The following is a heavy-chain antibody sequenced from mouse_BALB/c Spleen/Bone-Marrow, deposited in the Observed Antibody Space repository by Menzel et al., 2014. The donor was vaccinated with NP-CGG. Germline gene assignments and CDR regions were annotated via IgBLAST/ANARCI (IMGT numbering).Heavy chain of an antibody. D-gene: IGHD2-4*01. Sequence: EVHLVESGGDLVKPGGSLKLSCAASGFTFSSYGMSWVRQTPDKRLEWDATISSGGSYTYYPDSVKGRFTISRDNAKNTLYLQMSSLKSEDTAMYYCARQEITTRNAWFAYWGQGTLVTISA. J-gene: IGHJ3*01. CDR1: GFTFSSYG. CDR2: ISSGGSYT. CDR3: ARQEITTRNAWFAY. V-gene: IGHV5-6*01.